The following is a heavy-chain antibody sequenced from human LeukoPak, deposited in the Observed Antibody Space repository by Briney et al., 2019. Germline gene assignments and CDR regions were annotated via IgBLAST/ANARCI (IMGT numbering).Heavy chain of an antibody. Sequence: GGSLRLSCAASGFTFSRYRMNWVRQAPGKGLEWVANIKQDGSEKYYVDSVKGRFTISRDNAKNSLFLQMNSLRAEDTAVYYCARGGSYYYYGMDVWGQGTTVTVSS. J-gene: IGHJ6*02. CDR1: GFTFSRYR. CDR3: ARGGSYYYYGMDV. V-gene: IGHV3-7*03. CDR2: IKQDGSEK. D-gene: IGHD5-12*01.